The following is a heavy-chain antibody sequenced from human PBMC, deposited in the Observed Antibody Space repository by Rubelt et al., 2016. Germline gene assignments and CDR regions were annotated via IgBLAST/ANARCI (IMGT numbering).Heavy chain of an antibody. V-gene: IGHV1-69*01. CDR3: ATTIAIRPYYFDH. D-gene: IGHD6-6*01. CDR1: GGTFSSYA. Sequence: QVQLVQSGAEVKKPGSSVKVSCKASGGTFSSYAISWVRQAPGQGLEWMGGIIPVFGTANYAQKFQGRITMTADESTSTAYMERSSLRSEDTAVYYCATTIAIRPYYFDHWGQGTLVTVSS. J-gene: IGHJ4*02. CDR2: IIPVFGTA.